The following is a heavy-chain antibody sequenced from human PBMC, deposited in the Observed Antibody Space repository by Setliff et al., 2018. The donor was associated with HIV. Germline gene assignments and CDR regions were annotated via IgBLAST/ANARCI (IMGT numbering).Heavy chain of an antibody. D-gene: IGHD6-6*01. V-gene: IGHV4-31*03. Sequence: SETLSLTCSVSGVSVGSGDYYWHWIRQHPEKALEWIGCIFHSGDTYYNPSLKSRISMSVDTSKNQFSLELTSLTAADTAVYYCATRPRIAARPFDYWGQGMLVTVSS. CDR3: ATRPRIAARPFDY. CDR1: GVSVGSGDYY. J-gene: IGHJ4*02. CDR2: IFHSGDT.